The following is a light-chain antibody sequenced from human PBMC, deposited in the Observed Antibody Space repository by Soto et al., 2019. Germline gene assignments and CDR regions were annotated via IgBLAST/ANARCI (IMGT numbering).Light chain of an antibody. CDR3: QQYNNRSPWT. CDR2: GAS. CDR1: QFISSN. J-gene: IGKJ1*01. Sequence: EIVMTQSPAALSVSPGETVTLSCRASQFISSNLAWYQHKAGQAPRLLVYGASTRVPGIPARFSGSGSGTEFTLTISSLQSKDFAVYYCQQYNNRSPWTFGQGTKVEIK. V-gene: IGKV3-15*01.